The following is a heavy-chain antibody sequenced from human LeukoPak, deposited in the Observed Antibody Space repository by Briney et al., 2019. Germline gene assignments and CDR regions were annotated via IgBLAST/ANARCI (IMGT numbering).Heavy chain of an antibody. V-gene: IGHV1-18*01. Sequence: GASVKVSCKASGYTFTSYGISWVRQAPGQGLEWMGWISAYNGNTNYAQKLQGRVTMTRDTSTSTVYMELSSLRSEDTAVYYCAREPQQQGSSTSHFDYWGQGTLVTVSS. J-gene: IGHJ4*02. CDR3: AREPQQQGSSTSHFDY. CDR2: ISAYNGNT. D-gene: IGHD2-2*01. CDR1: GYTFTSYG.